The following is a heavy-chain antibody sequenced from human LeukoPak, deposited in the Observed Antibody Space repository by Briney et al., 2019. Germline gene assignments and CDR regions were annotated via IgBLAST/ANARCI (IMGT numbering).Heavy chain of an antibody. D-gene: IGHD2-15*01. CDR3: ARDCSGGSCYGAFDI. Sequence: TSETLSLTCTVSGASIRSGDYYWSWIRQPPGKGREWIGYIYDSGSTYYNPSLKSRITISVDTSENRFSLKLSSVTATDTAVYYCARDCSGGSCYGAFDIWGQGTMVTVSS. CDR1: GASIRSGDYY. J-gene: IGHJ3*02. V-gene: IGHV4-30-4*01. CDR2: IYDSGST.